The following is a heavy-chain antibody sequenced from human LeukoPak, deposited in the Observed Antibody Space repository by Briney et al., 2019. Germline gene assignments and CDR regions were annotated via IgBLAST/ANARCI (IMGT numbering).Heavy chain of an antibody. J-gene: IGHJ4*02. CDR2: IYYSGST. V-gene: IGHV4-59*08. D-gene: IGHD6-13*01. CDR3: ARAFIAAAPYFDY. Sequence: TSSEALSLTCTVSGGSISSYYWSWIRQPPGKGLEWIGYIYYSGSTNYNPSLKSRVTISVDTSKNQFSLKLSSVTAADTAVYYCARAFIAAAPYFDYWGQGTLVTVSS. CDR1: GGSISSYY.